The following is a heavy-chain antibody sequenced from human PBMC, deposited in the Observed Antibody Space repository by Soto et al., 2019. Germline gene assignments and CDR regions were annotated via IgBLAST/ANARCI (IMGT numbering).Heavy chain of an antibody. Sequence: QVQLVQSGAEVKKPGASVKVSCKASGYTFTSYDINWVRQATGQGLEWMGWMNPNSGYTAYAQKFQGRVTMTRNTSISTAYMELRSLRSEYTAVYYCARERTGTTSMDVWGQGTTVTVSS. J-gene: IGHJ6*02. V-gene: IGHV1-8*01. CDR1: GYTFTSYD. CDR3: ARERTGTTSMDV. D-gene: IGHD1-1*01. CDR2: MNPNSGYT.